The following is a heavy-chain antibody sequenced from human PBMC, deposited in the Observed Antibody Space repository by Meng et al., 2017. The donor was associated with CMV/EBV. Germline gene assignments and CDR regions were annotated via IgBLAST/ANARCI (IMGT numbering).Heavy chain of an antibody. V-gene: IGHV1-8*03. D-gene: IGHD3-9*01. CDR3: AREVGDGNDINYYYYYGMDV. CDR2: MNPNSGNT. CDR1: GYTFTGYD. Sequence: ASVKVSCKASGYTFTGYDINWVRQATGQGLEWMGWMNPNSGNTGYAQKFQGRVTITRNSSISTAYMELSNLRSEDTAVYYCAREVGDGNDINYYYYYGMDVWGQGTTVTVSS. J-gene: IGHJ6*02.